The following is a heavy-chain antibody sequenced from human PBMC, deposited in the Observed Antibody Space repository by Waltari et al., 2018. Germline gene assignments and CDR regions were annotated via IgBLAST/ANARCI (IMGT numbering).Heavy chain of an antibody. CDR1: GDSLRRGSYH. V-gene: IGHV4-61*02. CDR2: IYTRVST. D-gene: IGHD3-3*02. CDR3: ARDLSPPNWFDP. J-gene: IGHJ5*02. Sequence: QLQLQESGPGLVKPSQTLSLTCTVSGDSLRRGSYHWSWNRQPAGKGRGWIGRIYTRVSTNYTPSLKSRVTTSIDTSGNHFSLKLSSVTAADTAVYYCARDLSPPNWFDPWGQGTLVTVSS.